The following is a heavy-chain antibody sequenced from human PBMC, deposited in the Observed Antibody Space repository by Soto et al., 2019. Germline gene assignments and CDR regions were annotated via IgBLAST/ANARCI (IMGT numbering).Heavy chain of an antibody. J-gene: IGHJ4*02. CDR2: ISYDGSNK. D-gene: IGHD2-15*01. CDR3: ARERSGGVVVVAAYFDN. V-gene: IGHV3-30*04. CDR1: GFTLSSYA. Sequence: GGSLRLSCAASGFTLSSYAMHWVRQAPGKGLEWVAVISYDGSNKYYADSVKGRFTISRDNSKNTLYLQMNSLRAEDTAVYYCARERSGGVVVVAAYFDNWGQGTLVTVSS.